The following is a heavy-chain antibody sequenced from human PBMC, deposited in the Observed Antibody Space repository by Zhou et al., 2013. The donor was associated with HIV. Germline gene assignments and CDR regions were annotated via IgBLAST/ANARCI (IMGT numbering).Heavy chain of an antibody. D-gene: IGHD1-1*01. Sequence: QVQLVQSGSQVKKPGSSVTVSCRPSGGTFGTFGFSWVRQAPGQRPEWLGGINPNSGGTNYARKFQGRVTITRDTSIATVYIDLSGLKLDDTAVYYCARDNNWGPDYWGQGTLVTVSS. V-gene: IGHV1-2*02. CDR2: INPNSGGT. CDR1: GGTFGTFG. J-gene: IGHJ4*02. CDR3: ARDNNWGPDY.